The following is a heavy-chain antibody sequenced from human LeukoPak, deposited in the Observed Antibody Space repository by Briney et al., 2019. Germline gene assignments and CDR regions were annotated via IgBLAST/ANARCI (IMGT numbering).Heavy chain of an antibody. CDR3: ARHNRRWYSSSYLGPNDY. CDR2: IYPGDSDT. CDR1: GYSFTSYW. V-gene: IGHV5-51*01. D-gene: IGHD6-6*01. J-gene: IGHJ4*02. Sequence: GESLKISCKGSGYSFTSYWIGWVRQMPGKGLEWMGIIYPGDSDTRYSPSFQGQVTISADKSISTAYLQWSSLKASDTAMYYCARHNRRWYSSSYLGPNDYWGEGTLVTVSS.